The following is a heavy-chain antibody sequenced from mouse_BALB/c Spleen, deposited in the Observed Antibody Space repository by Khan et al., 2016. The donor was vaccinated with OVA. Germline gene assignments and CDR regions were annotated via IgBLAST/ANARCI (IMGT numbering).Heavy chain of an antibody. CDR2: ISYSGST. D-gene: IGHD3-1*01. Sequence: ELVESGPGLVKPSQSLSLTCTVTGYSITGGYGWNWIRQFPGNKLEWMGYISYSGSTNYNPSIKSLISINRDSSKKQFFRQVNSVTTEDTATYYCARRARINYWGQGTTLTVSS. CDR1: GYSITGGYG. CDR3: ARRARINY. V-gene: IGHV3-2*02. J-gene: IGHJ2*01.